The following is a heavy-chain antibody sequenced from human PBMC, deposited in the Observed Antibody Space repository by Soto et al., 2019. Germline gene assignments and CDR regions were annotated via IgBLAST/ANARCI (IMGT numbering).Heavy chain of an antibody. D-gene: IGHD1-20*01. V-gene: IGHV3-72*01. J-gene: IGHJ4*02. CDR3: ARYILTNSSRYNDY. Sequence: EVQLVESGGGLVQPGGSLRLSCAASGFTFSDHYMDWVRQAPGKGLEWVGRTRNKANSYSTEYAASVKGRFTISRDDLKNSLYLQMNSLQTEDTAVYHCARYILTNSSRYNDYWGQGTLVTVSS. CDR2: TRNKANSYST. CDR1: GFTFSDHY.